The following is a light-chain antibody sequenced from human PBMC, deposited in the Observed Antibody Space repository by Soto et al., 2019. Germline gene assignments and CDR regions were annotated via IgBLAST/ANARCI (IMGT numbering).Light chain of an antibody. CDR2: DVS. Sequence: QSALTQPASVSGSPGQSITISCTGTSCDVGGYNYVSWYQQHPGKAPKLMIYDVSNRPSGVSDRFSGSRSGNTASLAISGLQAEDEAHYFCSSYTGSSTLVIFGGGTKLTVL. CDR1: SCDVGGYNY. V-gene: IGLV2-14*03. J-gene: IGLJ2*01. CDR3: SSYTGSSTLVI.